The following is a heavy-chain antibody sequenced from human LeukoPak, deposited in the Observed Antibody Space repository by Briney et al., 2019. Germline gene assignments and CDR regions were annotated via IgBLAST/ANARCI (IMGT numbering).Heavy chain of an antibody. J-gene: IGHJ4*02. D-gene: IGHD6-19*01. CDR1: GGSTSSYY. CDR2: IYYSGCT. Sequence: SETLSLTCTVSGGSTSSYYWSWVRQPPGKGLEWIGYIYYSGCTNYNPSLKSRVTISVDTSKNQFSLKVSSVTAADTAVYYCANVPIAVAGTSEGYWGQGILVTVSS. V-gene: IGHV4-59*01. CDR3: ANVPIAVAGTSEGY.